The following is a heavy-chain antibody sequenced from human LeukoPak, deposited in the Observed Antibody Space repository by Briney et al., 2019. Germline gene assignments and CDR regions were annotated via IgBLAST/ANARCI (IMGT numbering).Heavy chain of an antibody. V-gene: IGHV3-23*01. CDR1: GFTFSSYA. J-gene: IGHJ6*02. CDR3: ARTGLPPTVTTSRYYYGMDV. Sequence: GGSLRLSCAASGFTFSSYAMSWVRQAPGKGLEWVSAISGSGGSTYYADSVKGRFTISGDNSKNTLYLQMNSLRAEDTAVYYCARTGLPPTVTTSRYYYGMDVWGQGTTVTVSS. D-gene: IGHD4-11*01. CDR2: ISGSGGST.